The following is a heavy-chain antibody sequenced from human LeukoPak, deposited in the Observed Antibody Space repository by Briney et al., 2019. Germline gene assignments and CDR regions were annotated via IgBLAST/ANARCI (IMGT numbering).Heavy chain of an antibody. CDR2: IRAYNGNT. J-gene: IGHJ4*02. D-gene: IGHD3-16*02. Sequence: KISCKGSGYSFTSYGISWVRQAPGQGLEWMGWIRAYNGNTNYAEKLQGRVTMTTDTSTSTAYTELSRLRSADTAVYNRASDGERVWGSYRYPDFDYWGQGTLVTVSS. CDR3: ASDGERVWGSYRYPDFDY. CDR1: GYSFTSYG. V-gene: IGHV1-18*01.